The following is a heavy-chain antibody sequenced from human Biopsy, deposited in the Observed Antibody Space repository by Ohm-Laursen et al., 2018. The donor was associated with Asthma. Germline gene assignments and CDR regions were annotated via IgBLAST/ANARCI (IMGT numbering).Heavy chain of an antibody. D-gene: IGHD3-22*01. Sequence: GTLSLTWTVSGDSISSSSYYWGWIRQPPGKGLEWIGSNYYSGNTYYNPSLKSRVTISVDTPKNQFSLKLYSVTAADTAVYYCARHRGDSSGYYYDSFDYWGQGTLVTVSS. CDR1: GDSISSSSYY. CDR2: NYYSGNT. V-gene: IGHV4-39*01. CDR3: ARHRGDSSGYYYDSFDY. J-gene: IGHJ4*02.